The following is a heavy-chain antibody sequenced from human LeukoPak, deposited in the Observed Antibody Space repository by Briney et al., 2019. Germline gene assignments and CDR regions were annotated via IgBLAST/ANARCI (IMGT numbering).Heavy chain of an antibody. D-gene: IGHD6-6*01. CDR3: AREGGIAARPGFWYYYYYMDV. Sequence: GASVKVSCKASGYTFTSYGISWVRQAPGQGLEWMGWISAYNGNTNYAQKLQGRVTMTTDTSTSTAYMELRSLRSDDTAVYYCAREGGIAARPGFWYYYYYMDVWGKGTTVTISS. CDR1: GYTFTSYG. V-gene: IGHV1-18*01. CDR2: ISAYNGNT. J-gene: IGHJ6*03.